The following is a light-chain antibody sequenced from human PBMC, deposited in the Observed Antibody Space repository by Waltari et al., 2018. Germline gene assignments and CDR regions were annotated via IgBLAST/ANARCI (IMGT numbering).Light chain of an antibody. CDR1: QSVSSSY. V-gene: IGKV3-20*01. CDR2: GAS. J-gene: IGKJ1*01. CDR3: QQYGSSPGT. Sequence: EIVLTQSPGTLSLSPGERATLSCRASQSVSSSYLAWHQQKPGQAPRLLIYGASSRATGIPDRFSGSGSGTDFTLTISRLEPEDFAVYYCQQYGSSPGTFGPGTKVEIK.